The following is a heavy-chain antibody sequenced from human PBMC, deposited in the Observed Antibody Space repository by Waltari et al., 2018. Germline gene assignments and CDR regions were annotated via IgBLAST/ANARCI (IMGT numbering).Heavy chain of an antibody. Sequence: QVQLQESGPGLVKPSETLSLTCTVSGGSISSYYWSWIRQPPGKGLEWIGYSYYSGSTNYNHSLKSLVTISVDTSKSQCFLKLSSVTAADTAVHYCASVKWPDILTGYYKNYYYSGMDAWGQGTTVTVSS. CDR3: ASVKWPDILTGYYKNYYYSGMDA. J-gene: IGHJ6*02. CDR1: GGSISSYY. V-gene: IGHV4-59*01. CDR2: SYYSGST. D-gene: IGHD3-9*01.